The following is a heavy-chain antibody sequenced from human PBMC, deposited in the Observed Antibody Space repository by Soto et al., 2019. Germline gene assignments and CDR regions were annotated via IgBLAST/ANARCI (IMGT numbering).Heavy chain of an antibody. CDR2: INPNSGGT. CDR3: ASPSSGYSYPYYYGMDV. CDR1: GYTFTGYY. V-gene: IGHV1-2*02. J-gene: IGHJ6*02. D-gene: IGHD5-18*01. Sequence: ASVKVSCKASGYTFTGYYMHWVRQAPGQGLEWMGWINPNSGGTNYAQKFQGRVTMTRDTSISTAYMELSRLRSDDTAVYYCASPSSGYSYPYYYGMDVWGQGTTVTVSS.